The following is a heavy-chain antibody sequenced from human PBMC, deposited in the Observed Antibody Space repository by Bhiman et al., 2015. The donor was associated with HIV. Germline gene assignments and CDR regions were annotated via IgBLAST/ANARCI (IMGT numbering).Heavy chain of an antibody. D-gene: IGHD3-22*01. V-gene: IGHV3-20*04. Sequence: EVQLVESGGGVVRPGGSLRLSCAASGFTFDDYGVSWVRQAPGKGLEWVSGIDWNGGRIAYADSVKGRFTISRDNSKNSLYLQMNSLRDEDTALYYCASRRGRGYFYLDYWGQGAPVIVSS. CDR2: IDWNGGRI. J-gene: IGHJ4*02. CDR3: ASRRGRGYFYLDY. CDR1: GFTFDDYG.